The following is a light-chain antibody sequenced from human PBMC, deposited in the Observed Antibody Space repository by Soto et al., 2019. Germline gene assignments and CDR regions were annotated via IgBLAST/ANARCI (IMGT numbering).Light chain of an antibody. CDR2: EVT. Sequence: QSALTQPASVSGSPGQSITISCTGTSSDVGSYNLVSWYQQHPGKAPKLMISEVTKRPSGVSNRFSGSKSGNSGSLTISGLQAEDEADYYCCSYAGSTTVVFGGGTKLTVL. CDR3: CSYAGSTTVV. CDR1: SSDVGSYNL. V-gene: IGLV2-23*02. J-gene: IGLJ2*01.